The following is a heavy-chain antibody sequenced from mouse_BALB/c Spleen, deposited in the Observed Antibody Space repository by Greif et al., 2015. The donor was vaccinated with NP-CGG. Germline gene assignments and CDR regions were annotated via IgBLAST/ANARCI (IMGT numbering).Heavy chain of an antibody. Sequence: QVHVKQSGPDLVAPSQSLSITCTVSGFSLTSYGVHWVRQPPGKGLEWLVVIWSDGSTTYNSALKSRLSISKDNSKSQVFLKTNSLQTDDTAMYYCARHHYGSSYYYAMDYWGQGTSVTVSS. J-gene: IGHJ4*01. CDR1: GFSLTSYG. V-gene: IGHV2-6-2*01. CDR2: IWSDGST. D-gene: IGHD1-1*01. CDR3: ARHHYGSSYYYAMDY.